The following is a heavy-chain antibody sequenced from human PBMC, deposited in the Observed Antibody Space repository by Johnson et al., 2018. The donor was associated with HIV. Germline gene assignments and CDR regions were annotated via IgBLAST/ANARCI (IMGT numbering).Heavy chain of an antibody. Sequence: VQVVESGGGLVQPGRSLRLSCAASGFTFDDSAMHWVRQAPGKGLEWVSGISWNSGSIGYAASVTGRFPISRDNAKNSLYLQMNSLRAEDTALFYCAKGVSYDSSDSAFDIWGQGTMVTVSS. V-gene: IGHV3-9*01. J-gene: IGHJ3*02. D-gene: IGHD3-22*01. CDR3: AKGVSYDSSDSAFDI. CDR1: GFTFDDSA. CDR2: ISWNSGSI.